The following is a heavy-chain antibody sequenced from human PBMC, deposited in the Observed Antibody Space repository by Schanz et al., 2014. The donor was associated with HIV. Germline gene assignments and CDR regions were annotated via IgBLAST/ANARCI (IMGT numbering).Heavy chain of an antibody. V-gene: IGHV1-18*01. CDR1: GGHFASFG. D-gene: IGHD2-21*02. CDR2: ISAYDGNT. Sequence: QVELVQSGPEVKKPGSSVKVSCKASGGHFASFGVSWVRQAPGQGLEWMGWISAYDGNTNYAQKFQGRVTMTTDTSRYTAYMELRSLRSDDTAVYFCARDFNIGDQYYFAHWGQGTLVTVSS. CDR3: ARDFNIGDQYYFAH. J-gene: IGHJ4*02.